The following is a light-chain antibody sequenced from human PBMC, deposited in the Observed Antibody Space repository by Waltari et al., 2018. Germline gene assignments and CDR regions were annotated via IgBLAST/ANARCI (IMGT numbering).Light chain of an antibody. CDR2: EGT. J-gene: IGLJ2*01. CDR3: CSYAGRITFVV. Sequence: QSALTQPASVSGSPGQSITISCTGPSSDLGGYNFVSWYQQHPGKAPKVLIYEGTKRPSGISNRFSGSKSGNTASLTISGLQAEDEADYYCCSYAGRITFVVFGGGTKLTVL. V-gene: IGLV2-23*01. CDR1: SSDLGGYNF.